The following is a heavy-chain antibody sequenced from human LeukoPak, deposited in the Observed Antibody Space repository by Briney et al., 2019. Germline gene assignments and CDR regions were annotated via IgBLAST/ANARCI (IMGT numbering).Heavy chain of an antibody. J-gene: IGHJ6*02. CDR2: ISNVGSSM. CDR1: EFTLGDYY. Sequence: GGSLRLSCVASEFTLGDYYMTWIRQTPGKGLEWVAYISNVGSSMSYADSVKGRFTVSRDNAKNSLYLQMDSLRADDTAVYYCATDFRHKGMDVWRQGTTVTVSS. V-gene: IGHV3-11*01. CDR3: ATDFRHKGMDV.